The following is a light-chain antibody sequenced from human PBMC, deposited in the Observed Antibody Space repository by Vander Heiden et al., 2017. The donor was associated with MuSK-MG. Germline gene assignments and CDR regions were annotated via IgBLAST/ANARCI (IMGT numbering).Light chain of an antibody. V-gene: IGLV3-1*01. Sequence: SYALTQPPSVSVSPGQTASITCSGDKLGDSYTCWYQQKPGQSPVLIIYQDVKRPSGIPERFSGSNYGNTATLTISGTQPMDEAEYFCQAWDSTTLVVFGGGTRLTVL. CDR2: QDV. J-gene: IGLJ2*01. CDR1: KLGDSY. CDR3: QAWDSTTLVV.